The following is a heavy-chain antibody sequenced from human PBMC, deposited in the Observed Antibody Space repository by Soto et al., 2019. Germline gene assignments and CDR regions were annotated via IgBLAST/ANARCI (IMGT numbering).Heavy chain of an antibody. J-gene: IGHJ4*02. D-gene: IGHD6-13*01. CDR2: IYHSGST. CDR1: GGSISSSY. V-gene: IGHV4-59*08. CDR3: ARASSSWWFDY. Sequence: QVQLQESGPGLVKPSETLSLTCTVSGGSISSSYWSWIRQPPGKGLEWIENIYHSGSTDYNPSLRSRVTISVDTSKNQFSLKLSSVTAADTAVYYCARASSSWWFDYWGQGTLATVSS.